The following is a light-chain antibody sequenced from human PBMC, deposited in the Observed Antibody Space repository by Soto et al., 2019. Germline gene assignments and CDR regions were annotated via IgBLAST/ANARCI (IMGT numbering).Light chain of an antibody. CDR3: SSYTTSRTWV. J-gene: IGLJ3*02. V-gene: IGLV2-14*01. CDR1: ISDVGNYNY. Sequence: QSVLTQPASVSGSPGQSITISCTGTISDVGNYNYVSWYQHHPGKAPKLMIYEVSYRPSGVSVRFSGSKSGNTASLTISGLQAEDEANYYCSSYTTSRTWVFGGGTKLTVL. CDR2: EVS.